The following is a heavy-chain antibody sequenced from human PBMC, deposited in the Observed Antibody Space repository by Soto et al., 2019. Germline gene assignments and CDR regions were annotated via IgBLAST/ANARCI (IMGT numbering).Heavy chain of an antibody. D-gene: IGHD6-13*01. CDR2: ISSSSSSYI. V-gene: IGHV3-21*01. CDR1: GFTFSSYS. CDR3: AREGIAAALDY. Sequence: EVQLVESGGGLVKPGGSLRLSCAASGFTFSSYSMNWVRQAPGKGLEWVSSISSSSSSYIYYADSVKGRFTISRDNAKNSLYLQVNSLRAEDTAVYYCAREGIAAALDYWGQGTLVTVSS. J-gene: IGHJ4*02.